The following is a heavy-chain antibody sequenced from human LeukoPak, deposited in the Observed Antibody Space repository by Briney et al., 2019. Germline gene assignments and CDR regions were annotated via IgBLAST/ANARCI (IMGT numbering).Heavy chain of an antibody. CDR1: GFTFSSYS. V-gene: IGHV3-21*01. D-gene: IGHD6-13*01. Sequence: GGSLRLSCAASGFTFSSYSMNWVRQAPGKGLEWVSYISSSSTYIYYADSVKGRFTISRDYAKNSLYLQMNSLRAEDTAVYYCARGHIAAAGTGDYWGQGTLVTVSS. CDR2: ISSSSTYI. J-gene: IGHJ4*02. CDR3: ARGHIAAAGTGDY.